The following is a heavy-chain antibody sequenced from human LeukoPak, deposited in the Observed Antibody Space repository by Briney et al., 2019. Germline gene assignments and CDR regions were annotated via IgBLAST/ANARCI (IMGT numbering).Heavy chain of an antibody. D-gene: IGHD1-26*01. CDR2: ISGSGGRT. CDR1: GFTFGTYA. CDR3: AKDYSGSYYALDY. V-gene: IGHV3-23*01. J-gene: IGHJ4*02. Sequence: GGSLRLSCAASGFTFGTYAMSWARQAPGKGLEWVSTISGSGGRTYYADSVKGRFTITRNNSKNTLYLQMNSLSAEDAAVYFCAKDYSGSYYALDYWGQGTLVTVSS.